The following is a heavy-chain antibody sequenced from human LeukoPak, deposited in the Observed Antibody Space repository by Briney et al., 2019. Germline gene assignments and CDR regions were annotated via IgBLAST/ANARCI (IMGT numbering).Heavy chain of an antibody. D-gene: IGHD4-23*01. V-gene: IGHV4-39*01. CDR1: GGSISRSTNY. Sequence: PSETLSLTCTVSGGSISRSTNYWGWIRQPPGKGLEWIGSIYYSGSTYYDPSLKSRVTISVDASKNQFSLKVSSVTAADTAVYYCARSSYSSNWSKDYWGQGILVTVSS. CDR3: ARSSYSSNWSKDY. CDR2: IYYSGST. J-gene: IGHJ4*02.